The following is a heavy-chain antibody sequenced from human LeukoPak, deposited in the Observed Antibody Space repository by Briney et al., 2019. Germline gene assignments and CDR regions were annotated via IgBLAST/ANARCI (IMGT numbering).Heavy chain of an antibody. CDR2: IRSKANSYAT. V-gene: IGHV3-73*01. D-gene: IGHD6-19*01. Sequence: GGSLRLSCAASGFTFSGSAMHWVRQASGKGLEWVGRIRSKANSYATAYAASVKGRFTISRDDSKNTAYLQMNSLKTEDTAVYYCTTLTGYSSGWHNWFDPWGQGTLVTVSP. CDR1: GFTFSGSA. J-gene: IGHJ5*02. CDR3: TTLTGYSSGWHNWFDP.